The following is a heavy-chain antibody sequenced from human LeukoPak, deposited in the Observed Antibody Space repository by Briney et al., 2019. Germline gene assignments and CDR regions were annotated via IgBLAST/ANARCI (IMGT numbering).Heavy chain of an antibody. CDR1: GGTFSSYA. Sequence: SVKVSCKASGGTFSSYAISWVRQAPGQGPEWMGGIIPIFGTANYAQKFQGRVTITADESTSTAYMELSSLRSEDTAVYYCARVGEAPGIGGYYFDYWGQGTLVTVSS. J-gene: IGHJ4*02. CDR3: ARVGEAPGIGGYYFDY. CDR2: IIPIFGTA. D-gene: IGHD3-3*01. V-gene: IGHV1-69*13.